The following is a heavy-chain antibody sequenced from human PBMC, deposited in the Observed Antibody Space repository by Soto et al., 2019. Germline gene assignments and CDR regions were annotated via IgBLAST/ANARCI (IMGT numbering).Heavy chain of an antibody. CDR3: GRGGVDVVATSAFDS. D-gene: IGHD5-12*01. CDR2: IIPIIGTA. V-gene: IGHV1-69*01. Sequence: QVQLVQSGAEVKKPGSSVKVSCKASGGTFNNYAISWVRQAPGQGLEWMGGIIPIIGTADYAHKFEGRLAIGADESTGTTFMELSSLRSEDTALYYCGRGGVDVVATSAFDSWGQGTLVTVSS. J-gene: IGHJ4*02. CDR1: GGTFNNYA.